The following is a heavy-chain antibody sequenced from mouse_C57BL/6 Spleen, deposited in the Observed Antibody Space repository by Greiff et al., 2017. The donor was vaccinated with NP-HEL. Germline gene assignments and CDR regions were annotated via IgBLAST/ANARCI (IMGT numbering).Heavy chain of an antibody. CDR3: APDSSGPTWFAY. D-gene: IGHD3-2*02. CDR1: GYTFTSYW. Sequence: QVQLKQPGAELVKPGASVKLSCKASGYTFTSYWMHWVKQRPGQGLEWIGMIHPNSGSTNYNEKFKSKATLTVDKSSSTAYMQLSSLTSEDSAVYYCAPDSSGPTWFAYWGQGTLVTVSA. J-gene: IGHJ3*01. V-gene: IGHV1-64*01. CDR2: IHPNSGST.